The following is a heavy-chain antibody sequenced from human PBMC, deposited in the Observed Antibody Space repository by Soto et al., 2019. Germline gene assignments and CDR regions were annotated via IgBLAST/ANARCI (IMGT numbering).Heavy chain of an antibody. J-gene: IGHJ4*02. V-gene: IGHV3-9*01. CDR1: GFTFDDYA. CDR2: ISWNSGSI. Sequence: GGSLRLSCAASGFTFDDYAMHWVRQAPGKGLEWVSGISWNSGSIGYADSVKGRFTISRDNAKNSLYLQMNSLRAEDTALYYCAKDFLNSWPYYFDYWGQGTLVTVSS. D-gene: IGHD2-15*01. CDR3: AKDFLNSWPYYFDY.